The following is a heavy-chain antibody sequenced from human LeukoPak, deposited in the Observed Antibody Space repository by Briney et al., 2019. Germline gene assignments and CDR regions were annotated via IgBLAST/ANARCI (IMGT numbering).Heavy chain of an antibody. CDR3: AKGLAAAGTNGAFDI. Sequence: PGGSLRLSCAASGFTFDDYAMHWVRQAPGKGLEWVSGISWNSGSIGYADSVKGRFTISRDNAKNSLYLQMNSLRAEDTALYYCAKGLAAAGTNGAFDIGGQGKMVTVSS. V-gene: IGHV3-9*01. D-gene: IGHD6-13*01. CDR2: ISWNSGSI. CDR1: GFTFDDYA. J-gene: IGHJ3*02.